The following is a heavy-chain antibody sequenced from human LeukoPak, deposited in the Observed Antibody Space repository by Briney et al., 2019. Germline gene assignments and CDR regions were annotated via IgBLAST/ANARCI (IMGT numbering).Heavy chain of an antibody. V-gene: IGHV3-23*01. CDR2: ISGSGGST. J-gene: IGHJ4*02. Sequence: GRSLRLSCAASGFTFSSDAMSWVRQAPGKGLDWVSAISGSGGSTYYAASVKGRFTISRDNSNNTLYLQMNSLRAEDTAVYYCAKLSFKVTPDYWGQGTLVTVSS. D-gene: IGHD2-21*02. CDR1: GFTFSSDA. CDR3: AKLSFKVTPDY.